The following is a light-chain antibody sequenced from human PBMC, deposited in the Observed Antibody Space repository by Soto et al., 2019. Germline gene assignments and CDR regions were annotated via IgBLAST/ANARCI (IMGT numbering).Light chain of an antibody. CDR2: KAS. CDR1: QSTRTW. V-gene: IGKV1-5*03. Sequence: IQMTQSPSTLSASVGDRVTITCRASQSTRTWLAWYQHKPGKAPNLLIYKASSLESGVPSRFSGSGSGTEFTLTISSLQPDDVATYYCQQYGRYRTFGQGTKVEIK. CDR3: QQYGRYRT. J-gene: IGKJ1*01.